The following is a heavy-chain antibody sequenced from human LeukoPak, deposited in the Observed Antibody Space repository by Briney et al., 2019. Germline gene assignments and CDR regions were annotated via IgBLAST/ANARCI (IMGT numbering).Heavy chain of an antibody. CDR2: IYHSGSP. Sequence: SGTLSLTCAVSGGSISSNNWWGWVRQPPGKGLEWIGEIYHSGSPNYNPSLKSRVTISVDKSRNHFSLNLSSVTAADTAVYYCARGRFAGDYWGQGTLVTVSS. V-gene: IGHV4-4*02. D-gene: IGHD5-24*01. J-gene: IGHJ4*02. CDR1: GGSISSNNW. CDR3: ARGRFAGDY.